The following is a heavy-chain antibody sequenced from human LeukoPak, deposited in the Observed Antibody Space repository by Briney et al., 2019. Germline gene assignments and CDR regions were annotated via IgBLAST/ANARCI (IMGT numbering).Heavy chain of an antibody. J-gene: IGHJ4*02. CDR2: IYPGDSDT. CDR1: GYSFTTYW. CDR3: ARHAGSGSYYSRAIDY. Sequence: GESLKISCEASGYSFTTYWIGWVRQMPGKGPEWMGIIYPGDSDTRYSPSFQGQVTISADKSISTAYLQWSSLKASDTAMYYCARHAGSGSYYSRAIDYWGQGTLVTVSS. D-gene: IGHD3-10*01. V-gene: IGHV5-51*01.